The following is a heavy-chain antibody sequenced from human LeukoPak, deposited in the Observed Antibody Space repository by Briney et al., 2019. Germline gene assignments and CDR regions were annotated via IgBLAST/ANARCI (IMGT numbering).Heavy chain of an antibody. D-gene: IGHD6-19*01. CDR2: ISTYTGNT. V-gene: IGHV1-18*01. Sequence: ASVKVSCKASGYTFTSYGISWVRQAPGQGLEWMGWISTYTGNTNYAQKLQGRVTMTTDTSTSTAYMELRSLRSDDTAVYHCARDYRQWLVLAYYYGMDVWGQGTTVTVSS. CDR3: ARDYRQWLVLAYYYGMDV. J-gene: IGHJ6*02. CDR1: GYTFTSYG.